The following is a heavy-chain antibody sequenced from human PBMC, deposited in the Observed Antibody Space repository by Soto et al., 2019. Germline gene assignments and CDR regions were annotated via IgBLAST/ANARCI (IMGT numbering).Heavy chain of an antibody. CDR1: GFTFSRYW. D-gene: IGHD1-20*01. CDR3: AAGLLPRISGTTLNP. Sequence: EVQVVESGGGLVQPGGSLRLSCAASGFTFSRYWMHWVRQVPGKGLVWVSRINIEGTSATYADSVKGRFTISRDNARNTLFLQLISLRAEDSAVYYCAAGLLPRISGTTLNPWGQGTLVIVSS. CDR2: INIEGTSA. J-gene: IGHJ5*02. V-gene: IGHV3-74*01.